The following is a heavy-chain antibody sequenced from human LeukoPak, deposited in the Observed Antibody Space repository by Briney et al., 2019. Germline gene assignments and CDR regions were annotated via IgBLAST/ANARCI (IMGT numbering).Heavy chain of an antibody. CDR1: GFTFSSYW. CDR2: INSDGSSP. J-gene: IGHJ4*02. D-gene: IGHD2-15*01. V-gene: IGHV3-74*01. CDR3: ARETSGSFPY. Sequence: GGSLRLSCTASGFTFSSYWMQWVRQAPGKGLVRVSRINSDGSSPSYADSVKGRFTISRDNSKNTLYLQMNNLSAEDTAVYYCARETSGSFPYWGQGTLVTVSS.